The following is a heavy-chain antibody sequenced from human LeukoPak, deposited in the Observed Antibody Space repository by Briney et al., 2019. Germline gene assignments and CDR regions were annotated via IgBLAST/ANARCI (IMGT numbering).Heavy chain of an antibody. Sequence: ASVKVSCKASGYTFTSYGISWVPQAPGQGLEWMGWISAYNGNTNYAPKLQGRVTMTTATSTRTAYVERRSLRSDETAVYYCARYPVSSGWYSLGAFDIWGHGTMVTVSS. CDR3: ARYPVSSGWYSLGAFDI. CDR1: GYTFTSYG. J-gene: IGHJ3*02. V-gene: IGHV1-18*01. D-gene: IGHD6-19*01. CDR2: ISAYNGNT.